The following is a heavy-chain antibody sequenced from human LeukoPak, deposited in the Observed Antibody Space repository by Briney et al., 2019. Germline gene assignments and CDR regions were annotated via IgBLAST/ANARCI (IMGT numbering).Heavy chain of an antibody. J-gene: IGHJ4*02. Sequence: GGSLRLSCAASGFTFSNFWMNWVRQAPGRGLEWVAVISYDGSNKYYADSVKGRFTISRDNSKNTLYLQMNSLRAEDTAVYYCARDHTPFQLAPMYYFDYWGQGTLVTVSS. CDR2: ISYDGSNK. V-gene: IGHV3-30-3*01. D-gene: IGHD2-2*01. CDR1: GFTFSNFW. CDR3: ARDHTPFQLAPMYYFDY.